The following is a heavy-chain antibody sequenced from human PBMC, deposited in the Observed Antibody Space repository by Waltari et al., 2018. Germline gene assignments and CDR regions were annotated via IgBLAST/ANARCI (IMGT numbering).Heavy chain of an antibody. CDR1: GFTFSSYA. V-gene: IGHV3-30-3*01. J-gene: IGHJ4*02. Sequence: QVQLVESGGGVVQPGRSLRLSCAASGFTFSSYAMHSLSQAPGKGLQWVAVISEDGSNKDYAESVKGRFTISRDNSKNTLYLQMNSLRAEDTAVYYCARDRDIVGATGIDYWGQGTLVTVSS. CDR2: ISEDGSNK. D-gene: IGHD1-26*01. CDR3: ARDRDIVGATGIDY.